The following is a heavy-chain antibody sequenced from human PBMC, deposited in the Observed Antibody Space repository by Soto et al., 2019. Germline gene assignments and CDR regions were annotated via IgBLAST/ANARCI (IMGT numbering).Heavy chain of an antibody. CDR3: ARDASLAAAGSNYYYYYGMDV. D-gene: IGHD6-13*01. Sequence: WASVKVSCKASGYAFTKYGISWVRQAPGQGLEWMGWISPYNGNTNYEQKFQGRVTMTTETSTSTAYMELRSLRSDDTAVYYCARDASLAAAGSNYYYYYGMDVWGQGTTVTVSS. J-gene: IGHJ6*02. V-gene: IGHV1-18*01. CDR1: GYAFTKYG. CDR2: ISPYNGNT.